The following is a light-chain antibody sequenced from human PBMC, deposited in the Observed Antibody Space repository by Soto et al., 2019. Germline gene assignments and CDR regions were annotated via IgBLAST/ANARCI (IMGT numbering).Light chain of an antibody. Sequence: QSVLTQPASVSGSPGQSITISCTGTSSDVGSYNLVSWYQQHPGEAPKLMIYEGSKRPSGVSTRFSGSKSGNTASLTISGLQAEDEADSYCCSYAGITTWVFGGGTQLTVL. CDR3: CSYAGITTWV. CDR2: EGS. V-gene: IGLV2-23*01. CDR1: SSDVGSYNL. J-gene: IGLJ3*02.